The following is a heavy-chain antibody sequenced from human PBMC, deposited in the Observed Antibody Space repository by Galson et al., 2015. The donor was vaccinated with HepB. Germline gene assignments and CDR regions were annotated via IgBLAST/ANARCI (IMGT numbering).Heavy chain of an antibody. D-gene: IGHD5/OR15-5a*01. CDR3: ARASLRYYYYYGMDV. Sequence: ETLSLTCTVSGGSISSYYWSWIRQPPGKGLEWIGYIYYSGSTNYNPSLKSRVTISVDTSKNQFSLKLSSVTAADTAVYYCARASLRYYYYYGMDVWGQGTTVTVSS. J-gene: IGHJ6*02. CDR2: IYYSGST. V-gene: IGHV4-59*01. CDR1: GGSISSYY.